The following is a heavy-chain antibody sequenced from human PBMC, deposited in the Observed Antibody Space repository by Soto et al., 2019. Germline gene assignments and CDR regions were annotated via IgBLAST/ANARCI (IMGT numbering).Heavy chain of an antibody. J-gene: IGHJ3*02. Sequence: HPGGSLRLSCAASGFTVSSNYMSWVRQAPGKGLEWVSVIYSGGSTYYADSVKGRFTISRDNSKNTLYLQMNSLRAEDTAVYYCAREGVSKLHASPDAFDIWGQGTVVTVS. CDR2: IYSGGST. V-gene: IGHV3-53*01. D-gene: IGHD4-4*01. CDR1: GFTVSSNY. CDR3: AREGVSKLHASPDAFDI.